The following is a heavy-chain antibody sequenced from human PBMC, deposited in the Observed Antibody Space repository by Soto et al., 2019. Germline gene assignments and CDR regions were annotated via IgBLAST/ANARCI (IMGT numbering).Heavy chain of an antibody. V-gene: IGHV1-18*01. CDR2: ISAYNGNT. J-gene: IGHJ6*03. CDR1: GYTFTSYG. D-gene: IGHD5-12*01. Sequence: ASVKVSCKASGYTFTSYGISWVRQAPGQGLEWMGWISAYNGNTNYAQKLQGRVTMTTDTSTSTAYMELRSLRSDDTAVYYCAREGLNFYVDIVATETGRYYYYYMDVWGKGTTVTVSS. CDR3: AREGLNFYVDIVATETGRYYYYYMDV.